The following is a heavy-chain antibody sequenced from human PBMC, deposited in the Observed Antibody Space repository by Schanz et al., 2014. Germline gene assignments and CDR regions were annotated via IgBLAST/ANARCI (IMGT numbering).Heavy chain of an antibody. D-gene: IGHD3-10*01. CDR1: GITFSSHS. CDR2: ISGSGGST. V-gene: IGHV3-23*04. CDR3: AKGRFGELSAFDI. Sequence: EVHLVESGGGLVQPGGSLRLSCAASGITFSSHSFNWVRQAPGKGLEWVSAISGSGGSTYYADSVKGRFTISRDNSKNTLYLQMNSLRAEDTAVYYCAKGRFGELSAFDIWGRGTMVTVSS. J-gene: IGHJ3*02.